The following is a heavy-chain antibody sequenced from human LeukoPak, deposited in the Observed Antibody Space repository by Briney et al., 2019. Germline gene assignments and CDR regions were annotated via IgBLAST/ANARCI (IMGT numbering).Heavy chain of an antibody. J-gene: IGHJ4*02. CDR2: IYSGGST. CDR3: ARGGRYYDSSGYSD. Sequence: GGSQRLSCAASGFTVSSNYMSWVRQAPGKGLEWVSVIYSGGSTYYADSVKGRFTISRDNSKNTLYLQMNSLRAEDTAVYYCARGGRYYDSSGYSDWGQGTLVTVSS. CDR1: GFTVSSNY. D-gene: IGHD3-22*01. V-gene: IGHV3-66*01.